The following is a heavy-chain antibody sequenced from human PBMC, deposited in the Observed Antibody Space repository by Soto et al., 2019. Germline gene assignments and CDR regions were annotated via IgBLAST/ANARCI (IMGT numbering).Heavy chain of an antibody. CDR3: ARDSSTDALDI. CDR1: GFTFGSYS. CDR2: ISSSSSTI. V-gene: IGHV3-48*01. D-gene: IGHD6-6*01. Sequence: GGSLRLSCAASGFTFGSYSMNWVRQAPGKGLAWVSYISSSSSTIYDADSVKGRFTISRDNAKNSLYLQMNSLRAEETTVYYCARDSSTDALDIWSQGTTVTVSS. J-gene: IGHJ3*02.